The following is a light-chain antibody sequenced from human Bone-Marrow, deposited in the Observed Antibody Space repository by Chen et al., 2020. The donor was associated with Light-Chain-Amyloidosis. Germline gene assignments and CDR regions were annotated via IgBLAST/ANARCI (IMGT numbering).Light chain of an antibody. CDR3: SSYLGNNNWV. Sequence: QSALTQPPSASGSPGQSVTISCTGASSDVGGYTFVSWYQQHPGKAPKLMIHEVSKRPSGVPDRFSGSKSGNTASLTVSGLQAEDEADYYCSSYLGNNNWVFGEGTKLTVL. J-gene: IGLJ3*02. CDR2: EVS. V-gene: IGLV2-8*01. CDR1: SSDVGGYTF.